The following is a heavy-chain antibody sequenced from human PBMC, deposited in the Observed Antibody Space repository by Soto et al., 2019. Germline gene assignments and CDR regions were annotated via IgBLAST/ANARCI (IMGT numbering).Heavy chain of an antibody. CDR3: ARGLHSLFAY. D-gene: IGHD2-21*01. Sequence: QVQLVESGGGVVQPGGSLRLTCAASGFTFSNYCMHWVRQAPGKGLEWVAVIWYDGNNKYYADSVKGRFTISRDNSNNTLYVQMTSLRAEETAVSYCARGLHSLFAYWGQVTLVTVSS. CDR2: IWYDGNNK. CDR1: GFTFSNYC. V-gene: IGHV3-33*01. J-gene: IGHJ4*02.